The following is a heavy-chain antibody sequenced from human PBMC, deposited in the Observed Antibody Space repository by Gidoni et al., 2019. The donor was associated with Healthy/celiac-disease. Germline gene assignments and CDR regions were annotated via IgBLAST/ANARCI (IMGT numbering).Heavy chain of an antibody. V-gene: IGHV3-15*07. D-gene: IGHD1-26*01. CDR3: TTDGGGSYDFDY. CDR2: IKSKTDGGTT. J-gene: IGHJ4*02. Sequence: EVQLVESGGGLVKPGGSLRLSCAASGFPFSNAWMNWVRQAPGNGLEWVGRIKSKTDGGTTDYAAPVKGRFTISGDDSRNTLYLQMNSLKTEDTAVYYCTTDGGGSYDFDYWGQGTLVTVSS. CDR1: GFPFSNAW.